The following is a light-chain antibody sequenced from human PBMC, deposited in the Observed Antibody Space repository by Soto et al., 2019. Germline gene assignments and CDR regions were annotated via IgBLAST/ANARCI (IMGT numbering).Light chain of an antibody. Sequence: QSVLTQPASVSGAPGQSITISCTGADSDVGAFNYVFWYQQFAGKAPKLIIYDVSSRPSGISNRFSGSKSDNTASLTISGLQAEDEADYFCSSYTAYTTYVFGTGTKLTVL. CDR3: SSYTAYTTYV. CDR2: DVS. CDR1: DSDVGAFNY. J-gene: IGLJ1*01. V-gene: IGLV2-14*03.